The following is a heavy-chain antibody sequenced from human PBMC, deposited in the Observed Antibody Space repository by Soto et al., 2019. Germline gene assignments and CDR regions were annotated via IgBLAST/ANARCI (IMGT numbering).Heavy chain of an antibody. CDR2: IYGDDEK. D-gene: IGHD1-26*01. CDR3: AQSKWELLRAFEV. CDR1: GFSLSASEVG. J-gene: IGHJ3*01. V-gene: IGHV2-5*02. Sequence: QITLKESGPTLVKPTQTLTLTCTFSGFSLSASEVGVGWIRQPPGKALEWLALIYGDDEKLYSPSLKSRFTITKDTAKNQVVLTMTKMDPVDTATYYCAQSKWELLRAFEVWGQGTNVTVSS.